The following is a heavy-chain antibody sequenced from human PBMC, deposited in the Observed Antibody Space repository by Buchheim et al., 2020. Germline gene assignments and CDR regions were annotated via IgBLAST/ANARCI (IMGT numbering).Heavy chain of an antibody. CDR3: AREEGGYYPPEYYYYYGMDV. J-gene: IGHJ6*02. V-gene: IGHV1-46*01. CDR2: INPSGGST. Sequence: QVQLVQSGAEVKKPGASVKVSCKASGYTFTSYYMHWVRQAPGQGLEWMGIINPSGGSTSYAPKFQGRVTMTRDTSTSTVYMELSSLRSEDTAVYYCAREEGGYYPPEYYYYYGMDVWGQGTT. D-gene: IGHD3-3*01. CDR1: GYTFTSYY.